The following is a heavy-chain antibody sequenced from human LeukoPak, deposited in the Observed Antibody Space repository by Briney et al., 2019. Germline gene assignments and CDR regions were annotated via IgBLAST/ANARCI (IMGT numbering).Heavy chain of an antibody. Sequence: GGSLRLSCAASGFTFSSYWMSWVRQAPGKGLEWVANIKQDGSEMNYMNSVRGRFTISRDNAKTSLYLQMNSLRAEDAAVYYCARGLGYNIYWGQGTLVTVSS. D-gene: IGHD1-1*01. J-gene: IGHJ4*02. CDR1: GFTFSSYW. CDR2: IKQDGSEM. CDR3: ARGLGYNIY. V-gene: IGHV3-7*03.